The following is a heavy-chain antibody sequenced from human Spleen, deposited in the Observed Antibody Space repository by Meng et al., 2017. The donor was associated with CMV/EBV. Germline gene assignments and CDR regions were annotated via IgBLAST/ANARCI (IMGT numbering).Heavy chain of an antibody. CDR1: GYSCTSYW. Sequence: KVSCKGSGYSCTSYWIGWVRQMPGKGLEWMGIIYPGDSDTRYSPSFQGQVTISADESTDTAYLQWSSLRASDSAIYYCARLWGGPDCWGQGTQVTVSS. CDR3: ARLWGGPDC. J-gene: IGHJ4*02. D-gene: IGHD3-16*01. CDR2: IYPGDSDT. V-gene: IGHV5-51*01.